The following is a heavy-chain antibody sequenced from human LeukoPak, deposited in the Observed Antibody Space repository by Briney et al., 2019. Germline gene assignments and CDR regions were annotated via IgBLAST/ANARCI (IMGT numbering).Heavy chain of an antibody. D-gene: IGHD6-13*01. V-gene: IGHV4-61*05. CDR1: GGSISSSSYY. CDR3: ARALRQQLLTGWFDP. Sequence: SETLSLTCSVSGGSISSSSYYWGWIRQPPGKGLEWIGYISYSGSTNYNPSLKSRVTISVDTSKNQFSLRLTSVTAADTAVYYCARALRQQLLTGWFDPWGQGTLVTVSS. CDR2: ISYSGST. J-gene: IGHJ5*02.